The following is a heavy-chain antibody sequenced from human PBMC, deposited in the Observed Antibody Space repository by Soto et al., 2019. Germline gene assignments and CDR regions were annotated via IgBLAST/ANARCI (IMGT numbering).Heavy chain of an antibody. CDR3: ARSTTPSRMAAAGTLDC. J-gene: IGHJ4*02. V-gene: IGHV3-30-3*01. CDR2: ISYDGSNK. Sequence: GGSLRLSCAASGFTFSSYAMHWVRQAPGKGLEWVAVISYDGSNKYYADSVKGRFTISRDNSKNTLYLQMNSLRAEDTAVYYCARSTTPSRMAAAGTLDCWGQGTLVTVSS. D-gene: IGHD6-13*01. CDR1: GFTFSSYA.